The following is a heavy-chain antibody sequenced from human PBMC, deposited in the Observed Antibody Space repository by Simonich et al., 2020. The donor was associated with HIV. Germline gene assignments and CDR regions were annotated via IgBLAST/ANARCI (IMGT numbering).Heavy chain of an antibody. CDR3: ARLMKYDFWSGYYLPPERHSEY. V-gene: IGHV4-39*01. CDR1: GGSISFTRSYY. J-gene: IGHJ4*02. D-gene: IGHD3-3*01. CDR2: IYYDGNP. Sequence: QLQLQESGPGLVKPSETLSLTCTVSGGSISFTRSYYWGWIRQPPGKGLEWIGNIYYDGNPHYNPSLKSRNTISVDTSKNQFSLRLSSVTAADTAVYYCARLMKYDFWSGYYLPPERHSEYWGQGTLVTVSS.